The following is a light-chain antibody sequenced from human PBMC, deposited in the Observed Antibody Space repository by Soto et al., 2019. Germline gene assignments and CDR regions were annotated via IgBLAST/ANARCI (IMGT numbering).Light chain of an antibody. CDR3: QQRINWPPIT. CDR1: QSVSRY. J-gene: IGKJ5*01. Sequence: EIVLTQSLATLSLSPGERATLSCRASQSVSRYLAWYQQKPGQAPRLLIYDASNRATGIPARFSGSGSGTDFTLTISSLEPEDFAVYYCQQRINWPPITFGQGTRLEIK. V-gene: IGKV3-11*01. CDR2: DAS.